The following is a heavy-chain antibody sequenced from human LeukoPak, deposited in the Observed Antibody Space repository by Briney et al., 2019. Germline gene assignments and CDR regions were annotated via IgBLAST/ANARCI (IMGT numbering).Heavy chain of an antibody. V-gene: IGHV4-59*01. CDR3: ARDQDGSGSYNIVY. Sequence: SETLPLTCTVSGGSISSYYWSWIRQPPGKGLEWIGYIYYSGSTNYNPSLKSRVTISVDTSKDQFSLKLSSVTAADTAVYYCARDQDGSGSYNIVYWGQGTLVTVSS. CDR2: IYYSGST. J-gene: IGHJ4*02. D-gene: IGHD3-10*01. CDR1: GGSISSYY.